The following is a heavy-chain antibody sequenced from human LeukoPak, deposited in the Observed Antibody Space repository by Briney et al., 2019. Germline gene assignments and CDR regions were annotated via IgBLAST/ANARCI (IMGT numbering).Heavy chain of an antibody. V-gene: IGHV4-34*01. CDR3: ARDFKRWNYHDAFDI. CDR1: GGSFSGYY. J-gene: IGHJ3*02. D-gene: IGHD1-7*01. CDR2: INHSGST. Sequence: SETLSLTCAVYGGSFSGYYWSWIRQPPGKGLEWIGEINHSGSTNYNPSLKSRVTISIDTSKNQFSLKLSSVTAADTAVYYCARDFKRWNYHDAFDIWGQGTMVTVSS.